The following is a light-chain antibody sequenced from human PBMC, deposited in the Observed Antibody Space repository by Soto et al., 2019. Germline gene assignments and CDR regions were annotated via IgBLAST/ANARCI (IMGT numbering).Light chain of an antibody. J-gene: IGKJ5*01. V-gene: IGKV3-15*01. CDR3: QKYNNWPPIT. CDR1: QSVSSSY. CDR2: GAS. Sequence: EIVLTQSPGTLSLSPGEGATLSCRASQSVSSSYLAWYQQKPGQAPRLLIYGASTRATGIPARFSGSGSGTAFTLTISSLQSEDFAVYYCQKYNNWPPITFGQGTRLEIK.